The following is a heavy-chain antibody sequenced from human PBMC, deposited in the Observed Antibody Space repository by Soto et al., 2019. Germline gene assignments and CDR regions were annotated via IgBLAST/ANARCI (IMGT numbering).Heavy chain of an antibody. Sequence: QVQLQESGPGLVKPSQTLSLTCTVSGGSISSGGYYWSWLRQHPGKGLEWIGYIYYGGTAYYDPSLKSRVTISVDTSKHQFSLKLSSVTAADTAVYYCARGITMVRGVIFSPYLDYWGQGTLVTVSS. CDR2: IYYGGTA. D-gene: IGHD3-10*01. CDR3: ARGITMVRGVIFSPYLDY. CDR1: GGSISSGGYY. V-gene: IGHV4-31*03. J-gene: IGHJ4*02.